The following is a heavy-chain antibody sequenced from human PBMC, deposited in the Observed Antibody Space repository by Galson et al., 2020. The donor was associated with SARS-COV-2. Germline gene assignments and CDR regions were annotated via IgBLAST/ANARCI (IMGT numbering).Heavy chain of an antibody. Sequence: GESLKISCAASGFTVSSNYMSWVRQAPGKGLEWVSVIYSGGSTYYADSVKGRFTISRDNSKNTLYLQMNSLRAEDTAVYYCARAKRANDAFDIWGQGTMVTVSS. CDR1: GFTVSSNY. J-gene: IGHJ3*02. CDR2: IYSGGST. V-gene: IGHV3-66*01. CDR3: ARAKRANDAFDI.